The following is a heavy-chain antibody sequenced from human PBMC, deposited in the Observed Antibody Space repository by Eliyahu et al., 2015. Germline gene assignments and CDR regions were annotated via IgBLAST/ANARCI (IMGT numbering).Heavy chain of an antibody. V-gene: IGHV3-72*01. CDR3: VTHSGDYRSFDS. J-gene: IGHJ4*02. Sequence: EVQLVESGGGLVQPGGSLTLSCAACGFPFIDRYMDWVRLAPGKRPEWVGRIRNRTEANDPEYGASVRNRFTISRDDSTSSLFLHMNTLRIEDTAVYYCVTHSGDYRSFDSWGRGTLVTVSS. CDR1: GFPFIDRY. D-gene: IGHD4-17*01. CDR2: IRNRTEANDP.